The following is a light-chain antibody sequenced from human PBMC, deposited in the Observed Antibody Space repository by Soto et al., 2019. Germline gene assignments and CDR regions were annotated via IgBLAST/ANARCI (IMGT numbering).Light chain of an antibody. CDR2: DAT. Sequence: EIVLTQSPATLSLSPGERATLSCRASQSVSSYLAWYQHKPGQAPRLLIYDATNRATGIPARFSGSGSGTDFPLTISSLEPADFAVYYCQQRTYLYTFGPGTKLEIK. CDR3: QQRTYLYT. J-gene: IGKJ2*01. V-gene: IGKV3-11*01. CDR1: QSVSSY.